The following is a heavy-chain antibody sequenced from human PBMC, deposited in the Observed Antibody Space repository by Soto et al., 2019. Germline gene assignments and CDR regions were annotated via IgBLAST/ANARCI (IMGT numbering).Heavy chain of an antibody. Sequence: GVLRLSCAASGFTFSCYAMSWFRQAPGKGLEWVSSISTSGGSTYYADSVKGRFTISRDNSNNTLYLQMNSLRAEDTAVYYCSLSDRYYGMDVWGLGTTVTVSS. J-gene: IGHJ6*02. CDR2: ISTSGGST. V-gene: IGHV3-23*01. CDR1: GFTFSCYA. CDR3: SLSDRYYGMDV.